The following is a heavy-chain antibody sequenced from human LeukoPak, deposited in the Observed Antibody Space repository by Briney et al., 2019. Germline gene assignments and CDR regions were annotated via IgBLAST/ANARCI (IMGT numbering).Heavy chain of an antibody. V-gene: IGHV3-48*03. Sequence: HAGGSLRLSCAASGFSFITYGMNWVRQAPGKGLEWLSYISTSGGATYYADSVKGRFTISRDNAKNSLYPQMNSLRAEDTAVYYCARGYQLPSLEFWGQGALVTVSS. J-gene: IGHJ4*02. CDR3: ARGYQLPSLEF. D-gene: IGHD2-2*01. CDR2: ISTSGGAT. CDR1: GFSFITYG.